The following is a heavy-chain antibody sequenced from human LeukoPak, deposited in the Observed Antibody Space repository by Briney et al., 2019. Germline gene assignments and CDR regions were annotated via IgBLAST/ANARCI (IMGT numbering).Heavy chain of an antibody. D-gene: IGHD2-15*01. CDR3: VKGGWLDY. CDR2: IRRDDKTT. J-gene: IGHJ4*02. Sequence: GGSLRLSCAASGFTFSSYAMSWVRQAPGKGLEWVSIIRRDDKTTYYADSVKGRFTISRDNSMQTLYLQMSGLTSEDTAVYYCVKGGWLDYWGQGIPVTVSS. CDR1: GFTFSSYA. V-gene: IGHV3-23*01.